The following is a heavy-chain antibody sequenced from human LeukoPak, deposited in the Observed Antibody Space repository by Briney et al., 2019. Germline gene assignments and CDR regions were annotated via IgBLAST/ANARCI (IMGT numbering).Heavy chain of an antibody. J-gene: IGHJ3*02. Sequence: ASVKVSCKASGYTFTGYYMHWVRQAPGQGLEWMGWINPNSGGTNYAQKFQGRVTMTRDTSTSTVYMELSSLRSEDTAVYYCARDLYSSGWYDSFPFDIWGQGTMVTVSS. D-gene: IGHD6-19*01. V-gene: IGHV1-2*02. CDR2: INPNSGGT. CDR1: GYTFTGYY. CDR3: ARDLYSSGWYDSFPFDI.